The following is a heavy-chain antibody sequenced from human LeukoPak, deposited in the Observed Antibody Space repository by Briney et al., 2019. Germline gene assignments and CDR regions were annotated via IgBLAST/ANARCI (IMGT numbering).Heavy chain of an antibody. CDR3: ARDRYGSGSTPPVGWFDP. CDR1: GYTFTAYY. J-gene: IGHJ5*02. V-gene: IGHV1-2*06. Sequence: ASVKVSCKASGYTFTAYYMQWVRQAPGQGLEWMGRINPNSGGTDYAQKFQGRVTMTRDTSISTAYMELSGLKSDDTAVYYCARDRYGSGSTPPVGWFDPWGQGTLVTVSS. CDR2: INPNSGGT. D-gene: IGHD2-15*01.